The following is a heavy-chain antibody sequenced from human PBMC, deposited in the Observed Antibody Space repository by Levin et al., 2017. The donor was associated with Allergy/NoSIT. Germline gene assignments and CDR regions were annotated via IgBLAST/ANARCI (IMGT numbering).Heavy chain of an antibody. V-gene: IGHV3-30*18. D-gene: IGHD6-6*01. CDR3: AKDRQLVLSGMDV. J-gene: IGHJ6*02. CDR2: ISYDGSNK. CDR1: GFTFSSYG. Sequence: GGSLRLSCAASGFTFSSYGMHWVRQAPGKGLEWVAVISYDGSNKYYADSVKGRFTISRDNSKNTLYLQMNSLRAEDTAVYYCAKDRQLVLSGMDVWGQGTTVTVSS.